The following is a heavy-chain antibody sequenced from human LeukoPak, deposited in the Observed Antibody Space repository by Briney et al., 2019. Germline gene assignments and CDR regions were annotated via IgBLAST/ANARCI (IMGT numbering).Heavy chain of an antibody. CDR1: GVSISSYY. CDR2: IYYKGSP. V-gene: IGHV4-59*08. Sequence: SETLSLTCTVSGVSISSYYWSWIRQPPGKGLEWIGYIYYKGSPNYNPSLKSRVTISIDTSKNPFSLILSSVTAADTAVYYCARHIYRTYYFDNWGQGTLVAVSS. D-gene: IGHD1-14*01. CDR3: ARHIYRTYYFDN. J-gene: IGHJ4*02.